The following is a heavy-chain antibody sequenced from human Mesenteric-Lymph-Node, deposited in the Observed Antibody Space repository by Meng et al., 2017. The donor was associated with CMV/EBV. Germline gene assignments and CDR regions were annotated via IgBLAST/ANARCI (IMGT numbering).Heavy chain of an antibody. J-gene: IGHJ6*02. CDR2: ISSSGSTI. CDR3: ARDLYGDGMDV. D-gene: IGHD4-17*01. V-gene: IGHV3-48*04. Sequence: GESLKISCEASGFTFSGYWMSWVRQAPGKGLEWVSYISSSGSTIYYADSVKGRFTISRDNAKNSLYLQMNSLRAEDTAVYYCARDLYGDGMDVWGQGTTVTVSS. CDR1: GFTFSGYW.